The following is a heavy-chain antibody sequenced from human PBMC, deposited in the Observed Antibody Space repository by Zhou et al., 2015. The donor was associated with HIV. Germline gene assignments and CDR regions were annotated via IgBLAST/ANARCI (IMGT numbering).Heavy chain of an antibody. V-gene: IGHV3-9*01. D-gene: IGHD1-1*01. CDR3: TRRDWNPDC. CDR2: ISWDGVTI. CDR1: GFTFDHYA. Sequence: EVQLVESGGGLVQPGRSLRLSCTASGFTFDHYAMHWVRQAPGRGLEWVAGISWDGVTIAYGGSVKGRFTISRDNAKNSLSLQMNSLRVEDSAVYYCTRRDWNPDCWGQGTLVTVSS. J-gene: IGHJ4*02.